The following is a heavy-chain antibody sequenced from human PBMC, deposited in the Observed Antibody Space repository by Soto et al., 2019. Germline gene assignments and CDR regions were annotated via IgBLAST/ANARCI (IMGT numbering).Heavy chain of an antibody. CDR2: IYPGDSDT. CDR1: GYRFSSYW. V-gene: IGHV5-51*01. CDR3: ARQGSNGAYYYYGMDV. J-gene: IGHJ6*02. D-gene: IGHD2-8*01. Sequence: GESRKISCKGSGYRFSSYWIAWVRQMPGKGLEWMGIIYPGDSDTIYSPSLQGQVTMSVDNSINTAYLQWSSLKASDTAMYYCARQGSNGAYYYYGMDVWGQGTLVTVS.